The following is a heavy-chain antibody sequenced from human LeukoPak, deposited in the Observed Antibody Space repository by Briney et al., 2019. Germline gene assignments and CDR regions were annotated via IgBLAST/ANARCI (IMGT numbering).Heavy chain of an antibody. CDR1: GGSISSGSYY. D-gene: IGHD2-21*02. CDR3: ARTYCGGDCRGYYYHYYMDV. J-gene: IGHJ6*03. Sequence: SQTLSLTCTVSGGSISSGSYYWSWIRQPAGKGLEWIGRIYTSGSTKYNPSLKSRVTISVDRSNNQFSLKLSSVTAADTAVYYCARTYCGGDCRGYYYHYYMDVWGKGTTVTISS. CDR2: IYTSGST. V-gene: IGHV4-61*02.